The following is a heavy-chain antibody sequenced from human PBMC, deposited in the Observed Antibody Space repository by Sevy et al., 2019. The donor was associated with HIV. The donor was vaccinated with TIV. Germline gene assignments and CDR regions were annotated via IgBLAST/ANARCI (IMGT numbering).Heavy chain of an antibody. J-gene: IGHJ6*02. D-gene: IGHD1-1*01. CDR2: IGTAGDT. V-gene: IGHV3-13*01. Sequence: GGSLRLSCAASGFTFSSYDMHWVRQATGKGLEWVSAIGTAGDTYYPGSVKGRFTISRENANNSLYLQMNSLRAGDTAVYYCARAYPRTGTAGYYYGMDVWGQGTTVTVSS. CDR3: ARAYPRTGTAGYYYGMDV. CDR1: GFTFSSYD.